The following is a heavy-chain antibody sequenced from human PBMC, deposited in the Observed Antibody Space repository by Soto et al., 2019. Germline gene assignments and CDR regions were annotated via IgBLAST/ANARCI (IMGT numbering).Heavy chain of an antibody. CDR1: GFTFGGYA. CDR3: TRASLYDCSGYYYGSVWYDS. CDR2: IRSKAYGGTT. Sequence: PGGSLRLSCTASGFTFGGYAMSWCRQAPGEGLEWVGVIRSKAYGGTTEYAASVKGRFTISRDDSKSIAYLQMNSLKTEDTAVYYCTRASLYDCSGYYYGSVWYDSLGQGNLVTVSS. V-gene: IGHV3-49*03. D-gene: IGHD3-22*01. J-gene: IGHJ5*01.